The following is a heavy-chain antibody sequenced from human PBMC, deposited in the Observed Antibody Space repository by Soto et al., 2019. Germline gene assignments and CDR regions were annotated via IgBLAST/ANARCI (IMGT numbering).Heavy chain of an antibody. Sequence: QVQLVQSGAEVKKPGASVKVSCKTSGYTFTSYGISWVRQAPGQGFEWMGWATTYNDDTDYAQKFRGIVTMITDASANTGYIELMNLRSDDTAKYSCARVVCAGCCSKPDGPIVKCTHWGQATLVSVSS. D-gene: IGHD2-21*01. CDR1: GYTFTSYG. CDR3: ARVVCAGCCSKPDGPIVKCTH. V-gene: IGHV1-18*01. CDR2: ATTYNDDT. J-gene: IGHJ4*02.